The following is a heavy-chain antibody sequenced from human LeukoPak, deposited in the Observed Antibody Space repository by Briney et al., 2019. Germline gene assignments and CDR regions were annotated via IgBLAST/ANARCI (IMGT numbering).Heavy chain of an antibody. D-gene: IGHD2-2*01. V-gene: IGHV4-59*01. CDR3: ARVLPDYYYYGMDV. CDR2: IHYSGST. J-gene: IGHJ6*02. CDR1: GGSISSYY. Sequence: SETLSLTCTVSGGSISSYYWSWIRQPPGKGLEWIGYIHYSGSTNYDPSLKSRVTISVDTSKNQFSLKLSSVTAADTAVYYCARVLPDYYYYGMDVWGQGTTVTVSS.